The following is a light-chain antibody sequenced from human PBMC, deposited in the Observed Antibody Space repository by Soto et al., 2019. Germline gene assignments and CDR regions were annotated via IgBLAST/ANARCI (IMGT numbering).Light chain of an antibody. Sequence: EIVLTQSPATLSLSPGDRATLSCRASQSVSSYLAWYQQKPGQAPRLLIYDASNRATGIPARFSGSGSGTDFTLTNSSLEPEDFAVYYCQQRSNWPSFGPGTKVDIK. CDR3: QQRSNWPS. J-gene: IGKJ3*01. CDR2: DAS. V-gene: IGKV3-11*01. CDR1: QSVSSY.